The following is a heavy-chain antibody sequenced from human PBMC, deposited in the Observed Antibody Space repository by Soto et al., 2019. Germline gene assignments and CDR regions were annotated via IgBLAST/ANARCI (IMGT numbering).Heavy chain of an antibody. CDR3: ARDKWDYVWGSYRGYNWFDP. CDR2: IYYSGST. J-gene: IGHJ5*02. CDR1: GGSISSSGYY. V-gene: IGHV4-31*03. Sequence: QVQLQESGPGLVKPSQTLSLTCTVSGGSISSSGYYWSWIRQHPGKGLEWIGYIYYSGSTYYNPSHKSRVTISVDTSKNQFSLKLSSVTAADTAVYYCARDKWDYVWGSYRGYNWFDPWGQGTLVTVSS. D-gene: IGHD3-16*02.